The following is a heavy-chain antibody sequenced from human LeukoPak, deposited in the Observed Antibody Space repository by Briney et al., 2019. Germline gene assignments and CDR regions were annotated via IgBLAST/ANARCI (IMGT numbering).Heavy chain of an antibody. Sequence: EASVKVSCKVSGDTLTELSMHWVRQAPGQGLGRMGGFDPEDGETIYAHKFQGRVTMTEDTSTDTAYMELSSLRSEDTAVYYCAPWYSSSWSPFDYWGQGTLVTVSS. CDR2: FDPEDGET. CDR1: GDTLTELS. J-gene: IGHJ4*02. D-gene: IGHD6-13*01. V-gene: IGHV1-24*01. CDR3: APWYSSSWSPFDY.